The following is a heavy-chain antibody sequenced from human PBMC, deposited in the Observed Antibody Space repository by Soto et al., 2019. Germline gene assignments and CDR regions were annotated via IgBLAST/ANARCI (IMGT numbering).Heavy chain of an antibody. CDR2: IYYSGST. D-gene: IGHD6-19*01. V-gene: IGHV4-59*01. CDR3: ARDTSSGWPDY. J-gene: IGHJ4*02. Sequence: SETLSLTCTVSGGSISSYYWSWIRQPPGKGLEWIGYIYYSGSTNYNPSLKSRVTISVDTSKNQFSLKLSSVTATDTAVYYCARDTSSGWPDYWGQGTTVTVPQ. CDR1: GGSISSYY.